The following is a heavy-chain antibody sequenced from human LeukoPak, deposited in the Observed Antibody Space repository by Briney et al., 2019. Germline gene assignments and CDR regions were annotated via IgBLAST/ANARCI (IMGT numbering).Heavy chain of an antibody. J-gene: IGHJ4*02. CDR1: GFTFSSYA. Sequence: GGSLSLSCAASGFTFSSYAMSWVRQAPGKGLEWVSAISGSGGSKYYADSVKGRFTISRDNSKNTLYLQMNSLTTEDTAIYYCTREAYCGANCYPDYWGQGTLVTVSS. D-gene: IGHD2-21*01. V-gene: IGHV3-23*01. CDR2: ISGSGGSK. CDR3: TREAYCGANCYPDY.